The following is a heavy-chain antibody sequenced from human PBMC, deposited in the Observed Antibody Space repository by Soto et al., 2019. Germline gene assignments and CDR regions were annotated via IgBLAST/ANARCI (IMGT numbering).Heavy chain of an antibody. V-gene: IGHV1-18*01. CDR2: ISTYIGNT. J-gene: IGHJ4*02. CDR1: GYTFTSYG. Sequence: QVQLVQSGAEVKQPGASVKVSCKASGYTFTSYGISWVRQAPGQGLEWMGWISTYIGNTHYSQKVQGRVTMATDTSTTTAYLELRSLRSDDTAVYYCARDDVGYCSNGVCYTKPLDYWGQGALVTVSS. D-gene: IGHD2-8*01. CDR3: ARDDVGYCSNGVCYTKPLDY.